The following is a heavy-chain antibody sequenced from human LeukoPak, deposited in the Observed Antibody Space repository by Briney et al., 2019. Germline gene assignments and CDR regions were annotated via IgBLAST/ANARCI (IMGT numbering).Heavy chain of an antibody. CDR1: GFTFSSYS. J-gene: IGHJ4*02. Sequence: GGSLRLSCAASGFTFSSYSMNWVRQAPGKGLEWVSSISSSSSYIYYADSVKGRFTISRDNAKNSLYLQMNSLRAEDTAVYYCARALITYYYGSGSYSNKGSFGYWGQGTLVTVSS. CDR3: ARALITYYYGSGSYSNKGSFGY. V-gene: IGHV3-21*01. D-gene: IGHD3-10*01. CDR2: ISSSSSYI.